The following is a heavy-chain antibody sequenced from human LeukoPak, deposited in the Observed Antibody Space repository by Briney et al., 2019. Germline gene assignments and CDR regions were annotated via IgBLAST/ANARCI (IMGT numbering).Heavy chain of an antibody. CDR2: IIPMLNAA. V-gene: IGHV1-69*01. CDR3: ARALLDDYGGDFDS. J-gene: IGHJ4*02. Sequence: SVTVSCKASGGSFTNHVISWGRQAPGQGLEWVGGIIPMLNAANYALKMQGRVTITADESTTTAYLELNSLRSEDTAVYYCARALLDDYGGDFDSWGQGTMVIVSS. CDR1: GGSFTNHV. D-gene: IGHD4/OR15-4a*01.